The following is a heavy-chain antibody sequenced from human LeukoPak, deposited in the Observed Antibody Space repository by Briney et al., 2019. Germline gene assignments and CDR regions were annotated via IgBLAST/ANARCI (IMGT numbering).Heavy chain of an antibody. D-gene: IGHD2-15*01. CDR1: GYTFTGYY. Sequence: ASVKVSCKASGYTFTGYYMHWVRQAPGQGLEWMGWINPNSGGTNYAQKFQGWVTMTRDTSISTAYMELSRLRSDDTAVYYCARAEGGGRSLWGFDPWGQGTLVTVSS. CDR3: ARAEGGGRSLWGFDP. J-gene: IGHJ5*02. CDR2: INPNSGGT. V-gene: IGHV1-2*04.